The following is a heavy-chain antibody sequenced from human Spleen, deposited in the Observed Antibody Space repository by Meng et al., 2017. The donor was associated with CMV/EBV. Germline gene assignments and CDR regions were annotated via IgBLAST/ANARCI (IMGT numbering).Heavy chain of an antibody. CDR1: GLTLYNYN. Sequence: GGSLRLSCAASGLTLYNYNMAWVRQAPGKGLECVSSIDGRGHRTYYVDSVKGRFTISRDNSKNMLYLQMSSLRAEDTAVYYCTRDGYYDFWSGYYMGYYYYGMDVWGQGTTVTVSS. CDR2: IDGRGHRT. J-gene: IGHJ6*02. D-gene: IGHD3-3*01. V-gene: IGHV3-23*01. CDR3: TRDGYYDFWSGYYMGYYYYGMDV.